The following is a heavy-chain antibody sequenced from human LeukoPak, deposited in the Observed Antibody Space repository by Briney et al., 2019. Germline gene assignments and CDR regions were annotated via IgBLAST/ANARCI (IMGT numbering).Heavy chain of an antibody. Sequence: EASVKVSXKASGYTFTSYDINWVRQATGQGLEWIGWMNPNSGNTGYAQKFQGRVTITTDESTSTAYMELSSLRSEDTAVYYCARGLSEYSTSPTFDYWGQGTLVTASS. CDR3: ARGLSEYSTSPTFDY. CDR2: MNPNSGNT. V-gene: IGHV1-8*01. CDR1: GYTFTSYD. D-gene: IGHD6-6*01. J-gene: IGHJ4*02.